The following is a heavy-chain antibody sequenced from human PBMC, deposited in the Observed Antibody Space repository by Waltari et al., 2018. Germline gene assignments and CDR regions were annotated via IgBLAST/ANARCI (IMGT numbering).Heavy chain of an antibody. D-gene: IGHD1-20*01. V-gene: IGHV3-23*01. J-gene: IGHJ4*02. Sequence: EVQLLESGGDLVQPGGSLRLSCAASGSPCTNHAINWVRLAPGTGLEWVSAITVGDDTHYADSVKGRFTISRDTSKDTVYLQMNGLRAEDTAIYYCATPFYNWDDPLHSWGQGTLVTVSS. CDR3: ATPFYNWDDPLHS. CDR2: ITVGDDT. CDR1: GSPCTNHA.